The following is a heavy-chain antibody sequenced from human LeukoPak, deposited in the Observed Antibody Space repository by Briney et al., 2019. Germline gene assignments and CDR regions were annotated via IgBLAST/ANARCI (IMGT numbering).Heavy chain of an antibody. V-gene: IGHV3-30-3*02. J-gene: IGHJ4*02. D-gene: IGHD3-22*01. CDR3: AKYTSNYYDAGATFDH. Sequence: GGSLRLSCAASGFTFSSYAMHWVRQAPGKGLEWVAVISYDGSNKYYADSVKGRLTISRDNAKSSLYLEINSLRVEDTALYFCAKYTSNYYDAGATFDHWGQGTLVTVSS. CDR2: ISYDGSNK. CDR1: GFTFSSYA.